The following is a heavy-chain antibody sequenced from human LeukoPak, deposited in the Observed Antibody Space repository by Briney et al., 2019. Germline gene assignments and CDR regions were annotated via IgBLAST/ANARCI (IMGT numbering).Heavy chain of an antibody. CDR1: GFTFSNYA. CDR3: ARDISMVRVNWFDP. J-gene: IGHJ5*02. Sequence: GGSLRLFCAASGFTFSNYAIHWVRQAPGKGLEWEAVIPYDGSNKYYADSVKGRFTIYRDNSKNTLYLQMNSLRAEDTAVYYCARDISMVRVNWFDPWGQGTLVTVSS. V-gene: IGHV3-30*04. D-gene: IGHD3-10*01. CDR2: IPYDGSNK.